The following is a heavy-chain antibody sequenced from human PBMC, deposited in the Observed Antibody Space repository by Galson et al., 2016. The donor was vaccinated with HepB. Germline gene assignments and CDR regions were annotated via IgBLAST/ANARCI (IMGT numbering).Heavy chain of an antibody. V-gene: IGHV1-18*01. J-gene: IGHJ4*02. D-gene: IGHD3-10*01. CDR3: AKELRFGESAIDY. CDR1: GYAFNAYG. CDR2: ISGYDGKT. Sequence: SVKVSCKASGYAFNAYGISWVRQAPGQGLEWVGWISGYDGKTKYTQKFQGRVTMTTDTSTSTAYMELRSLRSDDTAIYYCAKELRFGESAIDYWGQGILVTVSS.